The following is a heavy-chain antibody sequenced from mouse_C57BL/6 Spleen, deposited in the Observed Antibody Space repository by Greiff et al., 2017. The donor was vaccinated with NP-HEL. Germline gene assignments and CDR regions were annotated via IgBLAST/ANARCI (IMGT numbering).Heavy chain of an antibody. CDR2: ISGGGGNT. D-gene: IGHD2-4*01. V-gene: IGHV5-9*01. CDR3: ARQDYPLAMDY. J-gene: IGHJ4*01. CDR1: GFTFSSYT. Sequence: EVKLMESGGGLVKPGGSLKLSCAASGFTFSSYTMSWVRQTPEKRLEWVATISGGGGNTYYPDSVKGRFTISRDNAKNTLYLQMSSLRSEDTALYYCARQDYPLAMDYWGQGTSVTVSS.